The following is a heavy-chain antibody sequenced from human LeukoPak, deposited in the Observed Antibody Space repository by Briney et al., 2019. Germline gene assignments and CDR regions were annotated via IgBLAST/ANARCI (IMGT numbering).Heavy chain of an antibody. CDR1: GGSISSSHW. V-gene: IGHV4-4*02. D-gene: IGHD6-13*01. CDR3: ARIFPRSSSWFRSTFYGMDV. J-gene: IGHJ6*02. Sequence: PSGTLSLTCAVSGGSISSSHWWSWVRQPPGKGLEWIGYIYYSGSTNYNPSLKSRVTISVDTSKNQFSLKLSSVTAADTAVYYCARIFPRSSSWFRSTFYGMDVWGQGTTVTVSS. CDR2: IYYSGST.